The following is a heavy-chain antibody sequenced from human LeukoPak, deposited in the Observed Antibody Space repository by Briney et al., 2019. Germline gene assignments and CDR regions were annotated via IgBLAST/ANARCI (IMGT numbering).Heavy chain of an antibody. V-gene: IGHV4-59*12. CDR3: ARARVGITIFGVVPSYFDY. CDR1: GGSISGYY. J-gene: IGHJ4*02. Sequence: PSETLSLTCTVSGGSISGYYWNWIRQPPGKGLEWIEYIYYSGSTNYNPSLKSRVTISVDTSKNQFSLKLSSVTAADTAVYYCARARVGITIFGVVPSYFDYWGQGTLVTVSS. D-gene: IGHD3-3*01. CDR2: IYYSGST.